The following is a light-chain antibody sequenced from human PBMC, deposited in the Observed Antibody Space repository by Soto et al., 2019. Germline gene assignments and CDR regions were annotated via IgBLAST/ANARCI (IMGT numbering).Light chain of an antibody. CDR3: QQSYSTPWT. J-gene: IGKJ1*01. CDR2: AAS. V-gene: IGKV1-39*01. CDR1: QTISSW. Sequence: DIQLTQSPSSVSASVGDRVTLTCRASQTISSWLAWYQQKPGKAPKLLIYAASSLQSGVPSRFSGSGSGTDFTLTISSLQPEDFATYYCQQSYSTPWTFGQGTKVDI.